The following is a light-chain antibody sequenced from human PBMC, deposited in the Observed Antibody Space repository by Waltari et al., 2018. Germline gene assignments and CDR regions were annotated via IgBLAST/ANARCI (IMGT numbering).Light chain of an antibody. CDR2: STS. J-gene: IGKJ1*01. CDR1: QSSGAS. Sequence: ELVLTQSPGTLSLSPGDGATLSCRASQSSGASLAWYQQKPGQAPRLLIYSTSSRAPGIPDRFSGSGSGTDFTLTISRLEPEDFAVYYCQQYARSPPTFGQGTKVAI. V-gene: IGKV3-20*01. CDR3: QQYARSPPT.